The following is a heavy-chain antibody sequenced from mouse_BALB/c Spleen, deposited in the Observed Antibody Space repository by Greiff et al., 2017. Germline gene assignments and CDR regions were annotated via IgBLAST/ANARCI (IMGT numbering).Heavy chain of an antibody. V-gene: IGHV3-6*02. Sequence: ESGPGLVKPSQSLSLTCSVTGYSITSGYYWNWIRQFPGNKLEWMGYISYDGSNNYNPSLKNRISITRDTSKNQFFLKLNSVTTEDTATYYCARERKEGYFDVWGAGTTVTVSS. CDR3: ARERKEGYFDV. J-gene: IGHJ1*01. CDR1: GYSITSGYY. CDR2: ISYDGSN.